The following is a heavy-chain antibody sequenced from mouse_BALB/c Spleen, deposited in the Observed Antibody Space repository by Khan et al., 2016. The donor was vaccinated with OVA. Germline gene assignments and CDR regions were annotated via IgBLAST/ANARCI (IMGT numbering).Heavy chain of an antibody. Sequence: EVKLEESGGGLVKPGGSLKLSCTASGFAFSNYDMSWVRQTPEKRLEWVASISSGDNSTYSPETVKGRFTISRDNANNTLYLQMSSLKSEDTAIYYYTRRPGYVDFWGAGTSVTVSS. J-gene: IGHJ1*01. CDR2: ISSGDNST. CDR3: TRRPGYVDF. V-gene: IGHV5-12-1*01. CDR1: GFAFSNYD.